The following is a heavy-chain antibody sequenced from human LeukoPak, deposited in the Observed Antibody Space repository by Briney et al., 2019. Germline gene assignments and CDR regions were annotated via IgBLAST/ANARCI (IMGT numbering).Heavy chain of an antibody. CDR1: GGSFSGYY. CDR3: ARTTVGYSYGGY. D-gene: IGHD5-18*01. J-gene: IGHJ4*02. CDR2: INHSGST. Sequence: SETLSLTCAVYGGSFSGYYWSWIRQPPGKGLEWIGEINHSGSTNYNPSLKSRVTISVDTSKNQFSLKLSSVTAADTAVYYCARTTVGYSYGGYWGQGTLVTVSS. V-gene: IGHV4-34*01.